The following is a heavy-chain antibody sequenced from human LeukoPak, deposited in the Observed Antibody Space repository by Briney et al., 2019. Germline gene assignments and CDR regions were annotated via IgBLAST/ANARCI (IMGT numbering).Heavy chain of an antibody. J-gene: IGHJ4*02. CDR1: GFTFSSYA. CDR2: ISGSGGST. V-gene: IGHV3-23*01. CDR3: TTEYYDFWSGYYLTDY. Sequence: GGSLRLSCAASGFTFSSYAMSWVRQAPGKGLEWVSAISGSGGSTYYADSVKGRFTISRDNSKNTLYLQMNSLKTEDTAVYYCTTEYYDFWSGYYLTDYWGQGTLVTVSS. D-gene: IGHD3-3*01.